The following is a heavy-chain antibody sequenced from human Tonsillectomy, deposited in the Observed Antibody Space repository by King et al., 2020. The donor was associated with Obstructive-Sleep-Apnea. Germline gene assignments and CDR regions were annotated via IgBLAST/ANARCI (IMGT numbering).Heavy chain of an antibody. CDR1: GFTFSTSP. CDR2: ISSSSSTM. D-gene: IGHD2-2*01. J-gene: IGHJ4*02. V-gene: IGHV3-48*04. Sequence: VQLVESGGGLLQPWGSLRLSCAASGFTFSTSPMNWVRPAPGKGLEWVSSISSSSSTMYYVDSVKGRFTISRDNAKNSLYLQMNSLRAEETAVYYCANQGFEYWGQGTLVTVSS. CDR3: ANQGFEY.